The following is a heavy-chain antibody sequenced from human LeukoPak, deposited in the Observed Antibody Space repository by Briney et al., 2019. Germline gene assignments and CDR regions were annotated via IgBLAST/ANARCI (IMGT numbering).Heavy chain of an antibody. CDR1: GYTFTNYG. V-gene: IGHV1-18*01. CDR3: ARDAVSMVTAGGIDY. Sequence: ASVKVSXKASGYTFTNYGISWVRQAPGQGLEWMAWISAYSGNTDYAQKMQSRVTMTTDTSTSTAYMELRNLISDDSAVYFCARDAVSMVTAGGIDYWGQRTLVTVSS. D-gene: IGHD2-21*02. CDR2: ISAYSGNT. J-gene: IGHJ4*02.